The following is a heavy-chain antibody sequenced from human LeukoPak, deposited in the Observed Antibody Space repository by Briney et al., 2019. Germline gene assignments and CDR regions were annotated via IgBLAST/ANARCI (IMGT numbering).Heavy chain of an antibody. CDR2: INPSGGST. D-gene: IGHD1-26*01. Sequence: ASVKVSCKASGYSFSSYYMHWVRQDPGQGLEWMGIINPSGGSTSYAQKFQGRVTMTRDTSTSTVYMELSSLRSEDTAVYYCARCGPSGSYYCAFDYWGQGTLVTVSS. J-gene: IGHJ4*02. V-gene: IGHV1-46*01. CDR1: GYSFSSYY. CDR3: ARCGPSGSYYCAFDY.